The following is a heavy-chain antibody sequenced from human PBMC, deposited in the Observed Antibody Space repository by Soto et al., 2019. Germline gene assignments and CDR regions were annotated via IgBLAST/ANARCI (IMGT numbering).Heavy chain of an antibody. J-gene: IGHJ4*02. CDR1: GYTFTSYY. CDR2: INPSGGYT. Sequence: QVQLVQSGAEVKKPGASVKVSCKASGYTFTSYYMHWVRQAPGQGLEWMGIINPSGGYTSYAQKFQGRVTMTKDTSTRTVYMELSSLRSEDTAVYYCSRARNYFDYWGQGTLVTVSS. V-gene: IGHV1-46*01. CDR3: SRARNYFDY.